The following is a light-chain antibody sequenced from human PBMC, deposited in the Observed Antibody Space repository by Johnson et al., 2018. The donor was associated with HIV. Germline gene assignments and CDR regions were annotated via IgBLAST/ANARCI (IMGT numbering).Light chain of an antibody. Sequence: QSVLTQPPSVSAAPGQKVTISCSGSSSNIGNNYVSWYQQLPGTAPKLLIYENNERPSGIPDRFSGSKSGTSATLGITGLQTGDEADYYCGTWYSSLSAGVVGTGTKVTVL. J-gene: IGLJ1*01. V-gene: IGLV1-51*02. CDR2: ENN. CDR1: SSNIGNNY. CDR3: GTWYSSLSAGV.